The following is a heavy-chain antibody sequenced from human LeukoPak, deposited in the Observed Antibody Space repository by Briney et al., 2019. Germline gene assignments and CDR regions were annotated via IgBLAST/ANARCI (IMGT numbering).Heavy chain of an antibody. J-gene: IGHJ4*02. CDR2: ISGYDGNT. Sequence: ASVKVSYTASVYTFTTYGVSWVRQAPGQGLEWMGWISGYDGNTNYAQKLRGRVTMTTDTSTSTAYMDLRSLRSDDTALYYRARTLTTSSYYFDYWGQGTLVTVSS. CDR3: ARTLTTSSYYFDY. D-gene: IGHD4-17*01. V-gene: IGHV1-18*01. CDR1: VYTFTTYG.